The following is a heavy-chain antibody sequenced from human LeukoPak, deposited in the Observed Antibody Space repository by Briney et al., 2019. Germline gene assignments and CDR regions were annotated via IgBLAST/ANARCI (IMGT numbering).Heavy chain of an antibody. D-gene: IGHD3-10*01. Sequence: PSETLSLTCTVSGGSISSGDYYWSWIRQPPGKGLEWIGYIYYSGSTYYNPSLKSRVTISVDTSKNQFSLKLSSVTAADTAVYYCARGNPYYGATKGYFDLWGRGTLVTVSS. J-gene: IGHJ2*01. CDR3: ARGNPYYGATKGYFDL. CDR1: GGSISSGDYY. CDR2: IYYSGST. V-gene: IGHV4-30-4*01.